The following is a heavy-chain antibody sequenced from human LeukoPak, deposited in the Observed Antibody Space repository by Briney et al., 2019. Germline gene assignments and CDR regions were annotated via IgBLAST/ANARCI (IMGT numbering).Heavy chain of an antibody. D-gene: IGHD4-23*01. Sequence: GGSLRLSCAASGFTFSSYSMNWVRQAPGKGLEWVSSISSSSSYIYYADSVKGRFTISRDNAKNSLYPQMNSLRAEDTAVYYCARDSSGYGGNSDWGQGTLVTVSS. J-gene: IGHJ4*02. V-gene: IGHV3-21*01. CDR3: ARDSSGYGGNSD. CDR1: GFTFSSYS. CDR2: ISSSSSYI.